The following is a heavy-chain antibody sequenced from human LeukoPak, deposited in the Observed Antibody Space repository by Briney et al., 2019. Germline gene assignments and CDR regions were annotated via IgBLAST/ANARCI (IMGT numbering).Heavy chain of an antibody. Sequence: GGSLRLSCAASGFTFDDYAMHWVRQAPGKGLEWVASISWSRGSIGYADSVKGRFTISRDNSKNTLYLQMNSLRAEDTAVYYCAKDTRSGWYYFDYWGQGTLVTVSS. CDR3: AKDTRSGWYYFDY. D-gene: IGHD6-19*01. CDR1: GFTFDDYA. V-gene: IGHV3-9*01. CDR2: ISWSRGSI. J-gene: IGHJ4*02.